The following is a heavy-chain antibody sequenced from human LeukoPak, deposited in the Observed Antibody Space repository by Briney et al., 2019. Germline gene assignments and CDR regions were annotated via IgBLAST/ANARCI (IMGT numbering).Heavy chain of an antibody. V-gene: IGHV4-31*03. CDR2: IYYSGST. D-gene: IGHD3-10*01. CDR1: GGSICSGGYY. CDR3: ARDGGYGSGSYYFDY. J-gene: IGHJ4*02. Sequence: SETLSLTCTVSGGSICSGGYYWSWIRQHPGKGLEWIGYIYYSGSTYYNPSLKSRVTISIDTSKNQFSLKLSSVTAADTAVYYCARDGGYGSGSYYFDYWGQGTLVTVSS.